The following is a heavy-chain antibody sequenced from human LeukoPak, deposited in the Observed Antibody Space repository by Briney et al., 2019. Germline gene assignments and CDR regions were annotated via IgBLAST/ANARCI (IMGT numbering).Heavy chain of an antibody. D-gene: IGHD2/OR15-2a*01. CDR3: AKDLGVGAYLLFDYVSSAFDH. V-gene: IGHV3-11*04. CDR1: GFTFSDYY. Sequence: KPGGSLRLSCAASGFTFSDYYMGWIRQAPGKGLEWVSYISSSGSTIYYADSVKGRFTISRDNSQNTLYLQMNSLRAEDTAVYYCAKDLGVGAYLLFDYVSSAFDHWGQGTLVTVSS. J-gene: IGHJ4*02. CDR2: ISSSGSTI.